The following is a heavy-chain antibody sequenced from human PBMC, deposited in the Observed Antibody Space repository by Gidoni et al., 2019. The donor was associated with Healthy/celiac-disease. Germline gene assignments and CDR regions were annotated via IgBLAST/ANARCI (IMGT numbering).Heavy chain of an antibody. CDR1: GGSISSSNW. J-gene: IGHJ4*02. CDR2: IYHSGST. D-gene: IGHD3-22*01. V-gene: IGHV4-4*02. CDR3: ARDPDYYDSSGYRAFDY. Sequence: QVQLQESGPGLVKPSGTLSLTCAVSGGSISSSNWWSWVRQPPGKGLEWIGEIYHSGSTNYNPSLKSRVTISVDKSKNQFSLKLSSVTAADTAVCYCARDPDYYDSSGYRAFDYWGQGTLVTVSS.